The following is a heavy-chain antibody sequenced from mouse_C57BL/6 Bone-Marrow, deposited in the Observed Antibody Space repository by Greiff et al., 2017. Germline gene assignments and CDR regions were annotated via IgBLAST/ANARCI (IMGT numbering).Heavy chain of an antibody. V-gene: IGHV7-1*01. J-gene: IGHJ4*01. CDR1: GFTFSDFY. CDR2: SRNKANDYTT. D-gene: IGHD2-2*01. Sequence: EVKLVESGGGLVQSGRSLRLSCATSGFTFSDFYMEWVRQAPGKGLEWIAASRNKANDYTTEYSASVKGRFIVSRDTSQSILYLQMNALRAEDTAIYYCARDAGGYGRYAMDYWGQGTSGTVSS. CDR3: ARDAGGYGRYAMDY.